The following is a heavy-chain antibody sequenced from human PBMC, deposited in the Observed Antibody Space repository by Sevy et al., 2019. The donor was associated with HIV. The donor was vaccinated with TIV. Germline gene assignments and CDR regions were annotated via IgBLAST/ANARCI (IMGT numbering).Heavy chain of an antibody. CDR1: GFTFNIYE. V-gene: IGHV3-48*03. J-gene: IGHJ4*02. CDR2: ISSSFSI. CDR3: TNYVHY. Sequence: GESLKIPCAASGFTFNIYEMNWVRQAPGKGLEWVSYISSSFSIYYADSVKGRFTISRDNAKNSLYLQMNSLRAEDTAVYYCTNYVHYWGQGTLVTVSS.